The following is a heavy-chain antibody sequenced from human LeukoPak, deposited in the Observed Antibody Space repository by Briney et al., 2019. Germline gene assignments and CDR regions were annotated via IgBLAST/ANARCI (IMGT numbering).Heavy chain of an antibody. CDR2: ISNTGGST. Sequence: GGSLRLSCAASGFSFNTYAMSWVRQAPGKGLEWVSAISNTGGSTYYADSVKGRFTISRDKSKNTLSLQMNSLRAEDTAVYYCAKGSYYDSSGSFYFGYWGQGTLVTVSS. D-gene: IGHD3-22*01. V-gene: IGHV3-23*01. J-gene: IGHJ4*02. CDR3: AKGSYYDSSGSFYFGY. CDR1: GFSFNTYA.